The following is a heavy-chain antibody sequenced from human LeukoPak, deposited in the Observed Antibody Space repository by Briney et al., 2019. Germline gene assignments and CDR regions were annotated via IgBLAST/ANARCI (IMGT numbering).Heavy chain of an antibody. D-gene: IGHD7-27*01. CDR3: ARHQTGGHSYMDV. V-gene: IGHV4-39*01. CDR2: FYYTGSI. CDR1: GGSISSTSYY. Sequence: SETLSLTCLVSGGSISSTSYYWGWIRQSPGRGLEWIGSFYYTGSIFDNRSLRSRVTISIDMSKNQFLLKLTSVTAADTAVYYCARHQTGGHSYMDVWGKGTTVTVSS. J-gene: IGHJ6*03.